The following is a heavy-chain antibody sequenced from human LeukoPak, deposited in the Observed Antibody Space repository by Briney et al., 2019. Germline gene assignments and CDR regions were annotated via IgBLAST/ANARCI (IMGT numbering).Heavy chain of an antibody. CDR3: ATLPHYYDSSGYHD. J-gene: IGHJ4*02. V-gene: IGHV4-59*01. CDR1: GGSISSYY. CDR2: IYYSGST. Sequence: PSETLSLTCTVSGGSISSYYWSWIRRPPGKGLEWIGYIYYSGSTNYNPSLKSRVTISVDTSKNQLSLKLSSVTAADTAVYYCATLPHYYDSSGYHDWGQGTLVTVSS. D-gene: IGHD3-22*01.